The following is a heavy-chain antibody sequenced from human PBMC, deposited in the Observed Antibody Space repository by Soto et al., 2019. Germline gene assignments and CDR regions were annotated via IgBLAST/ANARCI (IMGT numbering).Heavy chain of an antibody. D-gene: IGHD3-10*01. Sequence: SETLSLTCSVSGASINSYFWSWIRQPPGKGLEWIGYISYTGSTNYNPSLESRVTISVDTSKNQFSLKLSSVTASDTAVYYCARNSGSGSYYIYFHYWGQGTLVTVSS. CDR1: GASINSYF. V-gene: IGHV4-59*08. CDR3: ARNSGSGSYYIYFHY. CDR2: ISYTGST. J-gene: IGHJ4*02.